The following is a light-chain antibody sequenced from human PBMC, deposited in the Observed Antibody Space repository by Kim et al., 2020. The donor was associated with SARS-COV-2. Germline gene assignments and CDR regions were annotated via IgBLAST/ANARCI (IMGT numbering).Light chain of an antibody. V-gene: IGLV2-23*02. CDR1: SSAVGSYNL. CDR3: CSYVV. J-gene: IGLJ2*01. CDR2: EVS. Sequence: SRSPGQSITISCTGPSSAVGSYNLVSWYQQHPGKAPKLIIYEVSKRPSGVSNRFSGSKSGNTASLTISGLQAEDEADYYCCSYVVFGGGTQLTVL.